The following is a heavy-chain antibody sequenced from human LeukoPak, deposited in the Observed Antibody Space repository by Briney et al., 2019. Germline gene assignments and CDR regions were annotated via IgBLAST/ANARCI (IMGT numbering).Heavy chain of an antibody. CDR1: GVTFSRNT. D-gene: IGHD2-15*01. Sequence: AGCLRLSCAASGVTFSRNTMNWVRQAPGKGLEWVSGIRGSGATPYNTDSVKGRFSISRDKSKNTQCLQMNSLRAEDTAVYYCAKGGSGHYDGMDVWGQGTTVTVSS. CDR2: IRGSGATP. CDR3: AKGGSGHYDGMDV. J-gene: IGHJ6*02. V-gene: IGHV3-23*01.